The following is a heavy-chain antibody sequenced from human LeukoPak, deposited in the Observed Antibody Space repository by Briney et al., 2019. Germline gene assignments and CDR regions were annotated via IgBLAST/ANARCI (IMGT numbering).Heavy chain of an antibody. V-gene: IGHV4-39*01. J-gene: IGHJ4*02. CDR2: IYYSGST. CDR1: GGSISSRNYY. CDR3: ARNDYSNYGPLDY. D-gene: IGHD4-11*01. Sequence: ASETLSLTRTVSGGSISSRNYYWGWIRQPPGKGLEWIGSIYYSGSTYYNSSLKRRVTIYVDTSKNQFSLNLSSVTAADTAVYYCARNDYSNYGPLDYWGQGTLVTVSS.